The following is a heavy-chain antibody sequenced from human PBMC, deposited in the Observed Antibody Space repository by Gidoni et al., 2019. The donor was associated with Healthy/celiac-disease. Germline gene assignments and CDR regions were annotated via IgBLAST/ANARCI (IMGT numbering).Heavy chain of an antibody. J-gene: IGHJ2*01. Sequence: QVQLQQWGAGLLKPSETLSLTCAVYGGSFSRYFSSWLRQPPGKGLEWIGEINHSGSTNYNPSLKSRVTISVDTSKNQFSLKLHSVTAADTAVYYCARLAINWYFDLWGRGTLVTVSS. CDR3: ARLAINWYFDL. D-gene: IGHD3-22*01. V-gene: IGHV4-34*01. CDR1: GGSFSRYF. CDR2: INHSGST.